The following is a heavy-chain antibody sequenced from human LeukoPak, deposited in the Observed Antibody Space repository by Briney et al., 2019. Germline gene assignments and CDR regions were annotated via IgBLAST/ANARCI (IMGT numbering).Heavy chain of an antibody. J-gene: IGHJ4*02. Sequence: ASVTVSCKASGYNFAGFYMHWVRQAPGHGLEWMGWINPNSGGTNYAQTFQGRVTVTSDTTMSTAYMELTRLTSDDPAMYYCARSKYDVLTGSPDYWGQGTLVTVSS. D-gene: IGHD3-9*01. CDR2: INPNSGGT. CDR3: ARSKYDVLTGSPDY. V-gene: IGHV1-2*02. CDR1: GYNFAGFY.